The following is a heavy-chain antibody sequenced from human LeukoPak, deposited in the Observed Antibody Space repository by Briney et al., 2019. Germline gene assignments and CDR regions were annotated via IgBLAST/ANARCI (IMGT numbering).Heavy chain of an antibody. D-gene: IGHD6-19*01. J-gene: IGHJ6*02. Sequence: SETLSLTCTVSGGSISSYYWSWIRQPPGKGLEWIGYIYYSGSTNYNPSLKSRVTISVDTSKNQFSLKLSSVTAADTAVYYCARTYSSGWYYYYYGMDVWGQGTTVTVPS. CDR3: ARTYSSGWYYYYYGMDV. CDR2: IYYSGST. CDR1: GGSISSYY. V-gene: IGHV4-59*01.